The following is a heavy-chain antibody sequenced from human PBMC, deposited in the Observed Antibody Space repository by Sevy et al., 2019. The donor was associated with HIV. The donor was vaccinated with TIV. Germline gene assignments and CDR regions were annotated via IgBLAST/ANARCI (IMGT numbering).Heavy chain of an antibody. CDR1: GGSINSDH. V-gene: IGHV4-59*08. Sequence: SETLSLTCTVSGGSINSDHWNWIRQPPGKGLEWIGYVHYTGGTNYNPSLKNRVTISVDRTKNQYSLNLTSVTAADTAGYYCARRNDFDIWGQGTMVTVSS. CDR2: VHYTGGT. CDR3: ARRNDFDI. J-gene: IGHJ3*02.